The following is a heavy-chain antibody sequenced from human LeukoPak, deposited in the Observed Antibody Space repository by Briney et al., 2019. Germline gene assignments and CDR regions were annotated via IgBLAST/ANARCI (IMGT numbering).Heavy chain of an antibody. CDR3: VRDFWSGYPFDY. Sequence: SETLSLTCTVSGYSISSGYYWGWIRQPPGKGLEWIGSIYHSGSSYYNPSLKSRVTISVDTSKNQFSLKLSSVTAADTAVYYCVRDFWSGYPFDYWGQGTLVTVSS. V-gene: IGHV4-38-2*02. J-gene: IGHJ4*02. CDR1: GYSISSGYY. CDR2: IYHSGSS. D-gene: IGHD3-3*01.